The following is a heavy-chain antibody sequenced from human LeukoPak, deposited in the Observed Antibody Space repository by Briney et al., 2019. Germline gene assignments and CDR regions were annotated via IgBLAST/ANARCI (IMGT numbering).Heavy chain of an antibody. V-gene: IGHV7-4-1*02. Sequence: ASVKVSCKASGYTFTSYAMNWVRQAPGQGLEWMGWINTNTGNPTYAQGFTGRFVFSLDTSVSTAYLQISSLKAEDTAVYYCARGHCSSTSCYNKPFAYYYYYGMDVWGQGTTVTVSS. CDR1: GYTFTSYA. CDR3: ARGHCSSTSCYNKPFAYYYYYGMDV. CDR2: INTNTGNP. J-gene: IGHJ6*02. D-gene: IGHD2-2*02.